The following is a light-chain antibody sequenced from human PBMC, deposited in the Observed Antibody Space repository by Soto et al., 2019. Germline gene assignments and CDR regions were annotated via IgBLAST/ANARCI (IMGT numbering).Light chain of an antibody. J-gene: IGKJ3*01. V-gene: IGKV1-33*01. CDR2: AAS. Sequence: DIQMTQSPSSLSASIGDRVTITCQASQDIRKYLSWYQQKPGRAPKLLIYAASNLETGVPSRFSGSGYVTDFTFTTSSLQPKDIATYYCQHYHNLPPFTFGPGTKVAIK. CDR3: QHYHNLPPFT. CDR1: QDIRKY.